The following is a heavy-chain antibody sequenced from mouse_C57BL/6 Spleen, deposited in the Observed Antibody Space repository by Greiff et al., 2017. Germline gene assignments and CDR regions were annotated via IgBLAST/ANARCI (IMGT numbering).Heavy chain of an antibody. Sequence: EVQVVESGGGLVKPGGSLKLSCAASGFTFSSYAMSWVRQTPEKRLEWVATISDGGSYTYYPDNVKGRFTISRDNAKNNLYLQMSHLKSEDTAMYYCARDRGWDVEAWFAYWGQGTLVTVSA. J-gene: IGHJ3*01. CDR1: GFTFSSYA. V-gene: IGHV5-4*01. CDR3: ARDRGWDVEAWFAY. CDR2: ISDGGSYT. D-gene: IGHD4-1*01.